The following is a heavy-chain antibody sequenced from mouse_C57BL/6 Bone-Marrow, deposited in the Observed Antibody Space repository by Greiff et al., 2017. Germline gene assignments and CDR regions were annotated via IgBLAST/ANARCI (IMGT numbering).Heavy chain of an antibody. V-gene: IGHV1-19*01. J-gene: IGHJ3*01. D-gene: IGHD3-1*01. Sequence: EVKLQESGPVLVKPGASVKMSCKASGYTFTDYYMNWVKQSHGKSLEWIGVINPYNGGTSYNQKFKGKATLTVDKSSSTAYMELNSLTAEDSAVYDWAGERHGCAYWGQGTRVTVSA. CDR2: INPYNGGT. CDR1: GYTFTDYY. CDR3: AGERHGCAY.